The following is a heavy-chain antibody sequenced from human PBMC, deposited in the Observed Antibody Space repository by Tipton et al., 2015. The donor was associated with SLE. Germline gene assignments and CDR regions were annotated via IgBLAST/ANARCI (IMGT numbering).Heavy chain of an antibody. CDR3: ARAEGSWDAFDI. CDR1: GDSINSSSYY. Sequence: TLSLTCTVSGDSINSSSYYWGWIRQPPGKGLEWIGYIYYSGSTNYNPSLKSRVTISVDTSKNQFSLKLSSVTAADTAVYYCARAEGSWDAFDIWGQGTMVTVSS. V-gene: IGHV4-61*05. D-gene: IGHD2-15*01. CDR2: IYYSGST. J-gene: IGHJ3*02.